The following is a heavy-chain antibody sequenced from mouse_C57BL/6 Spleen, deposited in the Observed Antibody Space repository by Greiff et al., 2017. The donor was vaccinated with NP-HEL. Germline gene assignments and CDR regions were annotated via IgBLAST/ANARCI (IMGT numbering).Heavy chain of an antibody. CDR2: IYPGNSDT. Sequence: VQLPQSGTVLARPGASVKMSCKTSGYTFTSSWMHWVKQRPGQGLAWIGAIYPGNSDTSYNPKFKGKAKLTAVTTASTAYMELSSRTNEDSAVYYCTSPYSNYPAYWGQGTLVTVSA. D-gene: IGHD2-5*01. CDR3: TSPYSNYPAY. J-gene: IGHJ3*01. V-gene: IGHV1-5*01. CDR1: GYTFTSSW.